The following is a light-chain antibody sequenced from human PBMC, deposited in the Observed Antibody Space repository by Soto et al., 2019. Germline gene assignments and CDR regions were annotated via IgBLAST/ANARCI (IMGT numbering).Light chain of an antibody. J-gene: IGKJ1*01. Sequence: EILMTQSPATLSVSPGARATLSCRASQSVSSNLAWYQQKPGQAPRLLIYGASPRATGIPGRFSGSGSGTVLTLTISSLQSEDFGVYYCQQYNKWPWTFGQGTKVDIK. CDR2: GAS. V-gene: IGKV3-15*01. CDR1: QSVSSN. CDR3: QQYNKWPWT.